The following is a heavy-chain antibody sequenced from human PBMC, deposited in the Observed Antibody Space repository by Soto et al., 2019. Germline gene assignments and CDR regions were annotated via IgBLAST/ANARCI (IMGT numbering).Heavy chain of an antibody. Sequence: SQTLSLTCAISGDSVSSNSAAWNWIRQSPSRGPWWLGRTYYRSKWYNDYAVSVKSRITINPDTSKNQFSLQLNSVTPEDTAVYYCARNAGSYFVDDAFDIWGQGTMVTVSS. D-gene: IGHD1-26*01. CDR2: TYYRSKWYN. CDR3: ARNAGSYFVDDAFDI. V-gene: IGHV6-1*01. CDR1: GDSVSSNSAA. J-gene: IGHJ3*02.